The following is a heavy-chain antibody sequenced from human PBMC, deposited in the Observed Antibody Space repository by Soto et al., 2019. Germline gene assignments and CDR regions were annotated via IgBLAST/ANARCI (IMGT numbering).Heavy chain of an antibody. J-gene: IGHJ4*02. V-gene: IGHV4-30-2*01. CDR3: ARVKEAAGTTEYFDY. Sequence: PSETLSLTCAVSGGSLSSGGYSWSWIRQPPGKGLEWIGYIYHSGSTYYNPSLKSRVTISVDRSKNQFSLKLSSVTAADTAVYYCARVKEAAGTTEYFDYWGQGTLVTVSS. D-gene: IGHD6-13*01. CDR1: GGSLSSGGYS. CDR2: IYHSGST.